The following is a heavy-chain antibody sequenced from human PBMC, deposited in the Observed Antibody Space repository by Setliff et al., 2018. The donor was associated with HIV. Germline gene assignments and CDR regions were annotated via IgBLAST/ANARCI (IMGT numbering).Heavy chain of an antibody. CDR3: ARLFQWMSYSFDI. D-gene: IGHD5-12*01. J-gene: IGHJ3*02. CDR2: INYSGYT. CDR1: GGSISSDSYY. Sequence: TLSLTCTVSGGSISSDSYYWGWIRQSPGKGLEWIASINYSGYTYHNPSLKTRVTISIDTSKSQFSLKLNSVTAADTGVYYCARLFQWMSYSFDIWGQGTVVTVSS. V-gene: IGHV4-39*01.